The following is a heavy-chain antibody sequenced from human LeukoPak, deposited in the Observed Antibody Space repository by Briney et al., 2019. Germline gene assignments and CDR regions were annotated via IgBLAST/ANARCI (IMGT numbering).Heavy chain of an antibody. Sequence: GASVKVSCKASGYTFTSYGISWVRQAPGQRLEWMGWINAGNGNTKYSQKFQGRITITRDTSASTAYMELSSLRSEDTAVYYCASADCSSTSCYSTHAFDIWGQGTMVTVSS. CDR1: GYTFTSYG. V-gene: IGHV1-3*01. J-gene: IGHJ3*02. D-gene: IGHD2-2*01. CDR3: ASADCSSTSCYSTHAFDI. CDR2: INAGNGNT.